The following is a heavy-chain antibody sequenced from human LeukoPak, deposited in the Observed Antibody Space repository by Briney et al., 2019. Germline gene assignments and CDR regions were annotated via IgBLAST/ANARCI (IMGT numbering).Heavy chain of an antibody. V-gene: IGHV1-69-2*01. J-gene: IGHJ6*03. D-gene: IGHD2/OR15-2a*01. Sequence: ASVKVSCKVSGCTFTDYYMHWVQQAPGKGLEWMGLVDPEDGETIYAEKFQGSVTITADTSTDTAYMELSSLRSEDTAVYYCATLNPDSTYYYYMDVWGKGTTVTVSS. CDR3: ATLNPDSTYYYYMDV. CDR1: GCTFTDYY. CDR2: VDPEDGET.